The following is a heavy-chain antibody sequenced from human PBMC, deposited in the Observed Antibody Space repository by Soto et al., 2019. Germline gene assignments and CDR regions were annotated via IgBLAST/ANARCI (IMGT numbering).Heavy chain of an antibody. D-gene: IGHD4-4*01. J-gene: IGHJ4*02. Sequence: QVQLVESGGGVVQPGRSLRLSCAASGFTFSSYAMHWVRQAPGMGLEWVAVISYDGSNKYYADSVKGRFTISRDNSKNTLYLQMNSLRAEDTAVYYCAREDRVTTFDYWGQGTLVTVSS. CDR1: GFTFSSYA. V-gene: IGHV3-30-3*01. CDR2: ISYDGSNK. CDR3: AREDRVTTFDY.